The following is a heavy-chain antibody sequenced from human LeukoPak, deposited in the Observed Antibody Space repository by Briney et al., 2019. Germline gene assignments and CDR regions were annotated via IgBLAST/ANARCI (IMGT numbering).Heavy chain of an antibody. Sequence: PSETLSLTCTVSGGSISSYYWSWIRQPPGKGLEWIGEINHSGSTNYNPSLKSRVTISVDTSKNQFSLKLSSVTAADTAVYYCARGPSSYYYYGMDVWGQGTTVTVSS. CDR2: INHSGST. V-gene: IGHV4-34*01. CDR3: ARGPSSYYYYGMDV. CDR1: GGSISSYY. D-gene: IGHD1-7*01. J-gene: IGHJ6*02.